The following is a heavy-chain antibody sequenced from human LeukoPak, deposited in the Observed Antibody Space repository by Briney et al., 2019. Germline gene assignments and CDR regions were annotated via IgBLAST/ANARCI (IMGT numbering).Heavy chain of an antibody. CDR3: ARAYCSGGSCYSQSGWFDL. CDR2: INPSGGST. D-gene: IGHD2-15*01. V-gene: IGHV1-46*01. CDR1: GYTFTIYY. J-gene: IGHJ5*02. Sequence: ASVTVSCTASGYTFTIYYMHWVRQAPGQGLEWMGIINPSGGSTSYAQKFQGRVTMTRDTSTSTVYMELSSLRSEDTAVYYCARAYCSGGSCYSQSGWFDLWGQGTLVTVSS.